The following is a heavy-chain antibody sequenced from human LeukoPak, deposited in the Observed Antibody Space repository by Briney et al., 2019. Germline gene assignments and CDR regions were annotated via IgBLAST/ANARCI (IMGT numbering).Heavy chain of an antibody. V-gene: IGHV1-18*01. D-gene: IGHD6-19*01. CDR2: ISAYNGNT. Sequence: ASVKVSCKASGYTFTSYGISWVRQAPGQGLEWMGWISAYNGNTNYAQKLQGRVTMSTDTSTSTAYMELRSLRSDDTAVYYCARDIAAGTSEYFQHWGQGTLVTVSS. CDR3: ARDIAAGTSEYFQH. J-gene: IGHJ1*01. CDR1: GYTFTSYG.